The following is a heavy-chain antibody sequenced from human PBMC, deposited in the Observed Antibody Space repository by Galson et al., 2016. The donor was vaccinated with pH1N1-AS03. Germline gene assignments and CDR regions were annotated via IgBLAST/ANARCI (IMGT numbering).Heavy chain of an antibody. Sequence: SVKVSCKASGYTFTSFTNEYVHWVRQAPGQGLEWMGMINPSGGSTTYAQKLQGRITVTRDTSTSTVYMELSSLRSEDTAVYYCLHSYTGNWGQGTLVTVSS. D-gene: IGHD3-16*02. V-gene: IGHV1-46*04. CDR2: INPSGGST. CDR3: LHSYTGN. CDR1: GYTFTSFTNEY. J-gene: IGHJ4*02.